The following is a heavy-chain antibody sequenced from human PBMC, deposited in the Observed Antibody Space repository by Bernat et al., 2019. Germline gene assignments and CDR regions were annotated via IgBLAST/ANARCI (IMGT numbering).Heavy chain of an antibody. Sequence: EVQLVESGGGLVQPGGSLRLSCAASGSTFSDHYMDWVRQAPGKGLEWISRIRNKPNSYTTEYAASVKGRFTISRDDSKNSLYLQMNSLKTEDTAVYYCVRDAGYCSGGSYYNLFDSWGQGTLVTVSS. V-gene: IGHV3-72*01. CDR3: VRDAGYCSGGSYYNLFDS. J-gene: IGHJ4*02. CDR1: GSTFSDHY. D-gene: IGHD2-15*01. CDR2: IRNKPNSYTT.